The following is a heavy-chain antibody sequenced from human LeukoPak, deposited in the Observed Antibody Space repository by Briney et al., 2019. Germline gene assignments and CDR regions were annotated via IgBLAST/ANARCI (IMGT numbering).Heavy chain of an antibody. V-gene: IGHV3-48*03. CDR1: GFTFSSYE. CDR3: ARSADCSSTSCSYDY. CDR2: ISSSGSTI. J-gene: IGHJ4*02. D-gene: IGHD2-2*01. Sequence: PGGSLRLSCAASGFTFSSYEMNWVRQAPGKGLEWVSYISSSGSTIYYADSVKGRFTISRDNAKNSLYLQMNSLRAEDTAVYYCARSADCSSTSCSYDYWGQGTLVTVSS.